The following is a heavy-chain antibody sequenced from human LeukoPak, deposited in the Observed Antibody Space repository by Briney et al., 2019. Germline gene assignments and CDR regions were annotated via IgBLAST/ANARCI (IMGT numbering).Heavy chain of an antibody. CDR3: AKSAYGVTHGAYFDH. J-gene: IGHJ4*02. CDR1: GFTFDDYA. V-gene: IGHV3-9*01. CDR2: ISWNSGSI. D-gene: IGHD2-21*02. Sequence: GGSLRLSCAASGFTFDDYAMHWVRQAPGKGLEWVSGISWNSGSIGYADSVKGRFTISRDNAKNSLYLQMNSLRAEDTALYYCAKSAYGVTHGAYFDHWGQGTLVTVSS.